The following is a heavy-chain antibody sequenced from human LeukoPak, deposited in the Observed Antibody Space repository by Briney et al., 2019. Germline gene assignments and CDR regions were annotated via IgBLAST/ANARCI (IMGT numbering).Heavy chain of an antibody. CDR2: ISWNSGSI. V-gene: IGHV3-9*03. CDR3: AKDIGISSIAEPYFDY. Sequence: GGSLRLSCAASGFTFSSYSMNWVRQAPGKGLEWVSGISWNSGSIGYADSVKGRFTISRDNAKNSLYLQMNSLRAEDMALCYCAKDIGISSIAEPYFDYWGQGTLVTVSS. D-gene: IGHD6-6*01. CDR1: GFTFSSYS. J-gene: IGHJ4*02.